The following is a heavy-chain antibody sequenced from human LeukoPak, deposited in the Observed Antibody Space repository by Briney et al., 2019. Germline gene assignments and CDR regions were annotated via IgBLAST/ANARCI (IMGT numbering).Heavy chain of an antibody. D-gene: IGHD5-18*01. V-gene: IGHV3-33*01. Sequence: PGRSLRLSCAASGFTFSSYGMHWVRQAPGKGLEWVAVIWYDGSNKYYADPVKGRFTISRDNSKNTLYLQMNGLRAEDTAVYYCARDGGYSYGYFDYWGQGTLVTVSS. CDR3: ARDGGYSYGYFDY. CDR1: GFTFSSYG. CDR2: IWYDGSNK. J-gene: IGHJ4*02.